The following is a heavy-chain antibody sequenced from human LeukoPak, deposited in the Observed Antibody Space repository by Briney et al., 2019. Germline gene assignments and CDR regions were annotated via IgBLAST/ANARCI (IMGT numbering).Heavy chain of an antibody. CDR3: ARGADYDTLSAYFLYDY. Sequence: ASVKVSCKAFGYPFSSYGIIWVRQAPGQGPEWMGWMSAHSGDTNYAQKLQGRVSMTRDTSTNTAHMELRSLRSDDTAVYYCARGADYDTLSAYFLYDYWGQGTLVTVSS. V-gene: IGHV1-18*01. CDR2: MSAHSGDT. CDR1: GYPFSSYG. J-gene: IGHJ4*02. D-gene: IGHD3-9*01.